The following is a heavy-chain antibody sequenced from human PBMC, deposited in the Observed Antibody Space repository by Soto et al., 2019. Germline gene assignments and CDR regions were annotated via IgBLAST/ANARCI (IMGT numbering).Heavy chain of an antibody. Sequence: EVQLLESGGGLVQPGGSLRLSCAASGFTFSSYAMSWVRQAPGKGLEWVSAISGSGGSTYYADSVKGRFTISRDNSKNTLYLQMNSLRAEDTAVYYCVRDLPIVVVPAAMPGGLSQDVDYWGQGTLVTVSS. CDR3: VRDLPIVVVPAAMPGGLSQDVDY. CDR1: GFTFSSYA. J-gene: IGHJ4*02. CDR2: ISGSGGST. V-gene: IGHV3-23*01. D-gene: IGHD2-2*01.